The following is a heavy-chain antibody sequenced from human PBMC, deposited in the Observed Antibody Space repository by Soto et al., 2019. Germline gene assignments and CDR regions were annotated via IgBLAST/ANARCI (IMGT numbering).Heavy chain of an antibody. CDR2: IKSREDGGAT. CDR3: TTYIVAGATVYDH. V-gene: IGHV3-15*01. Sequence: EAQLVESGGGLVKPGGSLRLSCVASGFKFSNEWMSWVRQAPGKGLEWVGRIKSREDGGATSSATGVKGRFRISRDDSKNTLYLQLNNLQTDDTAVYYCTTYIVAGATVYDHWGQGTLVTVSS. CDR1: GFKFSNEW. D-gene: IGHD1-26*01. J-gene: IGHJ5*02.